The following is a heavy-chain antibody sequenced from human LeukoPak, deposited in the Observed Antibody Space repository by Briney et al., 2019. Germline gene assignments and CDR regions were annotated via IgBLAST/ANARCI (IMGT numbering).Heavy chain of an antibody. Sequence: PGGPLRLSCAASGFTVSSNYMSRVRKAPGKGLEWVSVIYSGGSTYYADSVKGRFTISRDNSKNTLYLQMNSLRAEDTAVYYCAIMVATGYYFDYWGQGTLVTVSS. CDR2: IYSGGST. CDR1: GFTVSSNY. CDR3: AIMVATGYYFDY. J-gene: IGHJ4*02. V-gene: IGHV3-53*01. D-gene: IGHD2-8*01.